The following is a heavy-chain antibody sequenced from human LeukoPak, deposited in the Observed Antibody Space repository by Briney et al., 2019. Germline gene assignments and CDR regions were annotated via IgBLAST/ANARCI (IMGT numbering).Heavy chain of an antibody. CDR1: GGSISSTNYY. CDR3: ASGYSSSWLPLDGMDV. D-gene: IGHD6-13*01. J-gene: IGHJ6*02. CDR2: VHYSGAT. V-gene: IGHV4-39*01. Sequence: SETLSLTCTVSGGSISSTNYYWGWIRQPPGKGLEWIGSVHYSGATYYSPSLKSRVTLSVDTSKNHFSLKLNSVTAADTAVYYCASGYSSSWLPLDGMDVWGQGTTVTVSS.